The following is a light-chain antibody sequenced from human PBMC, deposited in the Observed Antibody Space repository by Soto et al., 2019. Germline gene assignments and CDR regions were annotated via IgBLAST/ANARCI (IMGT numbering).Light chain of an antibody. CDR2: GTS. J-gene: IGKJ4*01. CDR1: QRVSSY. Sequence: VFTQSPATLSLSPGERATLSCRASQRVSSYLAWYQQNSGQAPRLLIYGTSARATGIPDRFSASGSGTDFTLTISRLEPEDFAVYYCQQYGRAPRLTFGGGTKVDTK. CDR3: QQYGRAPRLT. V-gene: IGKV3-20*01.